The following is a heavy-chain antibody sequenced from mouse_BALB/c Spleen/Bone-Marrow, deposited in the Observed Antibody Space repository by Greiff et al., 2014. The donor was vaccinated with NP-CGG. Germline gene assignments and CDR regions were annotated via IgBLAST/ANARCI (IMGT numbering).Heavy chain of an antibody. V-gene: IGHV14-3*02. CDR2: IDPANGNT. J-gene: IGHJ3*01. CDR1: GFNIKDTY. Sequence: EVQLQESGAELVKPGASVKLSCTASGFNIKDTYMHWVKQRPEQGLEWIGRIDPANGNTKYDPKFQGKATITADTSSNTPYLQLSSLTSEDTAVYYCATYYRYDRRFAYWGQGTLVTVSA. CDR3: ATYYRYDRRFAY. D-gene: IGHD2-14*01.